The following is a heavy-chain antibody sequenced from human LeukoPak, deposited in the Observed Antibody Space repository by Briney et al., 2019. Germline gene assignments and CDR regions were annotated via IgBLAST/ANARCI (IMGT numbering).Heavy chain of an antibody. D-gene: IGHD2-15*01. CDR2: IFYSGTT. CDR1: GGSISGYY. CDR3: ARSKGGTCSWFDP. Sequence: PSETLSLTCSVSGGSISGYYCNWIRRPPGKGLEWIGSIFYSGTTSYNPSLKSRVTISVDTSKSQFSLKLSSVTAADTAVYYCARSKGGTCSWFDPWGQGTLVTVSS. J-gene: IGHJ5*02. V-gene: IGHV4-59*08.